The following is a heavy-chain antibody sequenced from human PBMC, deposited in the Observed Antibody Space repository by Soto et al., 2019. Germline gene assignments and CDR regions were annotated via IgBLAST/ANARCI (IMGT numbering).Heavy chain of an antibody. V-gene: IGHV4-39*01. CDR3: ARIRDRIRGYSSSWLDY. CDR1: GGSISSSSYY. J-gene: IGHJ4*02. Sequence: SETLSLTCTVSGGSISSSSYYWGWIRQPPGKGLEWIGSIYYSGSTYYNPSLKRRVTISVDTSKNQFSLKLSSVTAADTAVFYCARIRDRIRGYSSSWLDYWGQGTLVTVS. CDR2: IYYSGST. D-gene: IGHD6-13*01.